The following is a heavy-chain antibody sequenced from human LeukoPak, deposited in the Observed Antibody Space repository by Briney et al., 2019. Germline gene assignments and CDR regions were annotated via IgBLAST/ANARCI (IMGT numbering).Heavy chain of an antibody. J-gene: IGHJ3*02. CDR1: GYTFTSYG. CDR2: ISAYNGNT. CDR3: ARDWYSSGWPDAFDI. Sequence: ASVKVSCKASGYTFTSYGISWVRQAPGQGLEWMGWISAYNGNTNYAQKLQGRVTMTTDTSTSTAYMELRSLRSDDTAVYYCARDWYSSGWPDAFDIWGQGTMVTVSS. D-gene: IGHD6-19*01. V-gene: IGHV1-18*01.